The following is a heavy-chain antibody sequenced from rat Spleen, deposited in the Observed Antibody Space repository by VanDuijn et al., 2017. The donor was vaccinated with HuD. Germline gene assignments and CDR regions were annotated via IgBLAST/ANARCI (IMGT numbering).Heavy chain of an antibody. J-gene: IGHJ2*01. V-gene: IGHV5-7*01. CDR3: ARLYGSLDY. CDR1: GFTFSDYN. D-gene: IGHD1-3*01. Sequence: EVQLVESGGGLVQPGRSLKLSCAASGFTFSDYNMAWVRQAPKKGLEWVATISYDGSSTYYRDSVKGRFTISRDNAKSTLYLQMDSLRSEDTATYYCARLYGSLDYWGQGVMVTVSS. CDR2: ISYDGSST.